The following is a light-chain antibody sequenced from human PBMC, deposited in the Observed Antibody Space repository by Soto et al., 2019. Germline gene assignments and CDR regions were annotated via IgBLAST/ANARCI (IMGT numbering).Light chain of an antibody. Sequence: DIPMTQSPSSLSASVGDRVTITCRASQSISSYLNWYQQKPGNAPKLLIYAASSLQSGVPSRFSGSESGTDFTLTISSLQPEDFATYYCQQSYSTPYTFGQGTKLEIK. CDR3: QQSYSTPYT. J-gene: IGKJ2*01. CDR1: QSISSY. V-gene: IGKV1-39*01. CDR2: AAS.